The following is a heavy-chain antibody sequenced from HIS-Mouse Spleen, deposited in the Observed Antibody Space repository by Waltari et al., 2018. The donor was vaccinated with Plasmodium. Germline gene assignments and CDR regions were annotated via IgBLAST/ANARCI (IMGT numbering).Heavy chain of an antibody. CDR3: AKVAQGTRDAFDI. CDR2: IWYDGSNK. D-gene: IGHD2-8*01. CDR1: GFTCSSYG. J-gene: IGHJ3*02. Sequence: QVQLVESGGGVVQPGRSLRLSCAASGFTCSSYGMHWVRQAPGKGLEWVAVIWYDGSNKYYADSVKGRFTISRDNSKNTLYLQMNSLRAEDTAVYYCAKVAQGTRDAFDIWGQGTMVTVSS. V-gene: IGHV3-33*06.